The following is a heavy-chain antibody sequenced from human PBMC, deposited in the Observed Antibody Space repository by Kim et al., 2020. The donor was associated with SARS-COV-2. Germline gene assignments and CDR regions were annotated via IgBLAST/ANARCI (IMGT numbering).Heavy chain of an antibody. CDR1: GGTFSSYA. CDR3: ARGSRETYYYDSSGYKYWYFDL. Sequence: SVKVSCKASGGTFSSYAISWVRQAPGQGLEWMGGIIPIFGTANYAQKFQGRVTITADESTSTAYMELSSLRSEDTAVYYCARGSRETYYYDSSGYKYWYFDLWGRGTLVTVSS. CDR2: IIPIFGTA. D-gene: IGHD3-22*01. J-gene: IGHJ2*01. V-gene: IGHV1-69*13.